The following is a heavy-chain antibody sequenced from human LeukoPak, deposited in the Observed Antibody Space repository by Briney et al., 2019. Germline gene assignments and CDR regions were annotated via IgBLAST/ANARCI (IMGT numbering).Heavy chain of an antibody. J-gene: IGHJ6*03. CDR3: ARPLFRFLEWSYRSYYYYYMDV. D-gene: IGHD3-3*01. V-gene: IGHV1-69*06. CDR1: GGTFSSYA. Sequence: SVKVSCKASGGTFSSYAISWVRQAPGQGLEWMGGIIPIFGTVNYAQKFQGRVTITADKSTSTAYMELSSLRSEDTAVYFCARPLFRFLEWSYRSYYYYYMDVWGKGTTVTVSS. CDR2: IIPIFGTV.